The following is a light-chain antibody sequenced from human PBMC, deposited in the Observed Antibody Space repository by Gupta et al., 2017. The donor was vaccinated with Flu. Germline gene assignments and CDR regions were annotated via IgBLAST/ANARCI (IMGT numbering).Light chain of an antibody. Sequence: GDRVTITCRASQSISSYLNWYQQKPGKAPKLLIYAASSLQSGVPSRFSGSGSGTDFTLTISSLQPEDFATYYCQQSYSTPRAFGQGTRLEIK. CDR3: QQSYSTPRA. V-gene: IGKV1-39*01. CDR1: QSISSY. J-gene: IGKJ5*01. CDR2: AAS.